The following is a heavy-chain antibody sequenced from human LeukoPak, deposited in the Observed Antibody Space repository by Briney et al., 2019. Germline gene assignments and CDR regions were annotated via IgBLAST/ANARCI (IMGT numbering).Heavy chain of an antibody. V-gene: IGHV4-59*11. Sequence: SETLSLTCTVSGGSISSHYWSWIRQPPGKGLEWIRYIYYSGSTNYNPSLKSRVTISVDTSKNQFSLKLSSVTAADTAVYYCARGYCSSTSCYLNWFDPWGQGTLVTVSS. J-gene: IGHJ5*02. CDR2: IYYSGST. CDR1: GGSISSHY. D-gene: IGHD2-2*01. CDR3: ARGYCSSTSCYLNWFDP.